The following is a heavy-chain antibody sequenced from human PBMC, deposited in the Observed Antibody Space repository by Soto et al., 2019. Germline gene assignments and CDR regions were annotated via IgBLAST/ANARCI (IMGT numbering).Heavy chain of an antibody. CDR2: INPNSGGT. D-gene: IGHD3-22*01. CDR3: ESDSDSYYSPSSVCYGMDV. Sequence: ASVKVSCKASGYTFTGYYMHWVRQAPGQGLEWMGWINPNSGGTNYAQKFQGRVTMTRDTSISTAYMELSRLRSDDTAVYYCESDSDSYYSPSSVCYGMDVWGQGTTVTDSS. J-gene: IGHJ6*02. CDR1: GYTFTGYY. V-gene: IGHV1-2*02.